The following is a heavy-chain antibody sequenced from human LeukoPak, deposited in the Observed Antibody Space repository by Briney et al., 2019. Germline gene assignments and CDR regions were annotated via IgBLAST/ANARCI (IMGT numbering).Heavy chain of an antibody. CDR2: IYYSGST. CDR3: ARGPKRGYSYGLNY. D-gene: IGHD5-18*01. CDR1: GGSISSYY. J-gene: IGHJ4*02. V-gene: IGHV4-59*01. Sequence: PSETLSLTCTVSGGSISSYYWSWIRQPPGKGLEWIGYIYYSGSTNYNPSLKSRVTISVDTSKTQFSLKLSSVTAADTAVYYCARGPKRGYSYGLNYWGQGTLVTVSS.